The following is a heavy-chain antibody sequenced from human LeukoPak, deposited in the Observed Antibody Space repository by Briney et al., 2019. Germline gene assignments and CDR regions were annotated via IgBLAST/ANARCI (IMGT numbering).Heavy chain of an antibody. CDR2: IKQDGSEK. CDR3: ATVGSGATVLDSFDY. J-gene: IGHJ4*02. V-gene: IGHV3-7*02. CDR1: GFTFSTYY. Sequence: PGGSLRLSCAVSGFTFSTYYMSWVRQGPGKGLEWVAKIKQDGSEKYYVDSVKGRFTISRDNAKNSLYLQMNSLRVEDTAVYYCATVGSGATVLDSFDYWGQGTLVTVSS. D-gene: IGHD3/OR15-3a*01.